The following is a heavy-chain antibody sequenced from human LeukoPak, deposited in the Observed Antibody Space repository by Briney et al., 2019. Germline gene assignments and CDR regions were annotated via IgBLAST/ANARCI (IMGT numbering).Heavy chain of an antibody. V-gene: IGHV1-2*02. CDR3: ARDPPHDYGDLLFDY. CDR1: GYTFTGYY. J-gene: IGHJ4*02. CDR2: INPNSGGT. D-gene: IGHD4-17*01. Sequence: GASVKVSCKASGYTFTGYYMHWVRQAPGQGLEWMGRINPNSGGTNYAQKFQSRVTMTRDTSISTAYMELSRLRSDDTAVYYCARDPPHDYGDLLFDYWGQGTLVTVSS.